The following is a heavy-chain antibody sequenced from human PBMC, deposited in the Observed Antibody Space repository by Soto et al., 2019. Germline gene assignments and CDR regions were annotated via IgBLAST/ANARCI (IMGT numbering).Heavy chain of an antibody. Sequence: GGSLRLSCAASGFTFSSYAMSWVRQAPGKGLEWVSAISGSGGSTYYADSVKGRFTISRDNSKNTLYLQMNSLRAEDTAVYYCAKSQAGGSIAAAGPYYFDYWGQGTLVTVSS. CDR2: ISGSGGST. V-gene: IGHV3-23*01. D-gene: IGHD6-13*01. J-gene: IGHJ4*02. CDR3: AKSQAGGSIAAAGPYYFDY. CDR1: GFTFSSYA.